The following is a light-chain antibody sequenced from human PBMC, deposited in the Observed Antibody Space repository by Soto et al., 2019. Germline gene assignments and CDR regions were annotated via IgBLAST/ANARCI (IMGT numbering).Light chain of an antibody. CDR2: EAS. J-gene: IGKJ4*01. Sequence: EILLIQSPSPLSLFPGESAPLSCRASQTVSGSVAWFQQNPGQAPRLLIYEASNRATGIPARFSGNRSGADSTLTISSLEPEDGELDYCQQQINWPLTIGGGTKVDIK. V-gene: IGKV3-11*01. CDR1: QTVSGS. CDR3: QQQINWPLT.